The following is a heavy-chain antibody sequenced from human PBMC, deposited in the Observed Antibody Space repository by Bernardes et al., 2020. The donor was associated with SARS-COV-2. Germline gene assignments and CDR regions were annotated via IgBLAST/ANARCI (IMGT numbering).Heavy chain of an antibody. J-gene: IGHJ6*02. CDR1: GFTFRSYE. CDR2: ISSSGSTI. D-gene: IGHD3-3*01. V-gene: IGHV3-48*03. CDR3: ARGGTYYDFWSGYYNYYYGMDV. Sequence: GGSLILSCAASGFTFRSYEMNWVRQAPGKGLEWVSYISSSGSTIYYADSVKGRFTISRDNAKNSLYLQMNSLRAEDTAVYYCARGGTYYDFWSGYYNYYYGMDVWGQGTTVTVSS.